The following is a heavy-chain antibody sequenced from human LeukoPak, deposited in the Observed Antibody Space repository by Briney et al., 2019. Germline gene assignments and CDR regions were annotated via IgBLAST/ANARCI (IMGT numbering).Heavy chain of an antibody. D-gene: IGHD2-2*01. CDR2: INHSGST. CDR1: GGSSSGYY. Sequence: PSETLSLTCAVYGGSSSGYYWSWIRQPPGKGLEWIGEINHSGSTNYNPSLKSRVTISVDTSKNQFSLKLSSVTAADTAVYYCARGQVKYQLLTYFDYWGQGTLVTVSS. V-gene: IGHV4-34*01. J-gene: IGHJ4*02. CDR3: ARGQVKYQLLTYFDY.